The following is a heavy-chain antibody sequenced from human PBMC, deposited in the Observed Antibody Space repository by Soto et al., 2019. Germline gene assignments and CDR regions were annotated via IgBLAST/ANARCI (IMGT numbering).Heavy chain of an antibody. D-gene: IGHD1-26*01. J-gene: IGHJ4*02. Sequence: LRLSCAASDFTFSTYAMTWVRQAPGKGLEWVSLITGSGVTTYYADSVKGRFTISRDNSKNTLYLQMNSLRAEDTAVYYCAKALSESIRYFDYWGQGTLVTVSS. V-gene: IGHV3-23*01. CDR1: DFTFSTYA. CDR2: ITGSGVTT. CDR3: AKALSESIRYFDY.